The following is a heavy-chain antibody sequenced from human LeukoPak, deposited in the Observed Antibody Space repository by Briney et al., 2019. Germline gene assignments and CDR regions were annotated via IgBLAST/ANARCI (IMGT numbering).Heavy chain of an antibody. CDR1: GFTFSSYS. CDR3: VKDNPLDY. Sequence: GGSLRLSCAASGFTFSSYSMTWVRQAPGKGLEWVAFIRYDGSNKYYADSVKGRFTISRDNSKNTLYLQMTSLRAEDTALYYCVKDNPLDYWGQGTLVIVSS. CDR2: IRYDGSNK. J-gene: IGHJ4*02. D-gene: IGHD1-14*01. V-gene: IGHV3-30*02.